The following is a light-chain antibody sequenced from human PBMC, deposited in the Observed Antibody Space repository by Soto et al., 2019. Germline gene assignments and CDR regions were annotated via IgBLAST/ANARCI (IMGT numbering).Light chain of an antibody. CDR1: NSDVGSYNL. Sequence: ALTQPASVSGSPGQSITISCTGTNSDVGSYNLVSWYQQHPGKAPKLMIYEGSKRPSGVSNRFSGSKSGNTASLTISGLQAEDEADYYCCSYAGSSTLYVFGTGTKLTVL. CDR3: CSYAGSSTLYV. J-gene: IGLJ1*01. V-gene: IGLV2-23*01. CDR2: EGS.